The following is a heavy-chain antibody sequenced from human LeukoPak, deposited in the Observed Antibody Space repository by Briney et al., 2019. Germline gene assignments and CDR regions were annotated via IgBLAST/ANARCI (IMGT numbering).Heavy chain of an antibody. V-gene: IGHV3-30-3*01. D-gene: IGHD6-19*01. CDR2: ISYDGSSK. Sequence: PGGSLRLSCAASGFTFSSYAMHWVRQAPGKGLGWVAVISYDGSSKYYPDSVKGRFTISRDNSKNTLYLQMNSLRPEDTAVYYCARAPGTWLDYYFDYWGQGTLVTVSS. CDR1: GFTFSSYA. CDR3: ARAPGTWLDYYFDY. J-gene: IGHJ4*02.